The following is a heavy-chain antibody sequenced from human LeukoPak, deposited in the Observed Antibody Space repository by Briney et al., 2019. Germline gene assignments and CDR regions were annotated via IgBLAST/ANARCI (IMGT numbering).Heavy chain of an antibody. D-gene: IGHD5-18*01. CDR3: ASLDTALLNSAY. J-gene: IGHJ4*02. CDR1: GFTFRNDW. Sequence: GGSLRLSCAVFGFTFRNDWMSWVRQAPGKGLEWVAMVKQGGSEKYYVDSVRGRFTISRDDAKNSLYLQMNSLRAEDAAVYYCASLDTALLNSAYWGQGTLVTVSS. V-gene: IGHV3-7*01. CDR2: VKQGGSEK.